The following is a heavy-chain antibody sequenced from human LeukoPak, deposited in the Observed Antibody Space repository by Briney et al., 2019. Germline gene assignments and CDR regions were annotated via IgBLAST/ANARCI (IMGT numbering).Heavy chain of an antibody. D-gene: IGHD5-18*01. CDR2: INPSSGGT. Sequence: ASVKVSCKASGYTFTSYDINWVRQAPGQGLEWMGWINPSSGGTNYAQKFQGRVTMTGDTSISTAYMELSRLSSDDTAVYFCAGRPDTSMVPIFDYWGQGTLVTISS. J-gene: IGHJ4*02. CDR1: GYTFTSYD. CDR3: AGRPDTSMVPIFDY. V-gene: IGHV1-2*02.